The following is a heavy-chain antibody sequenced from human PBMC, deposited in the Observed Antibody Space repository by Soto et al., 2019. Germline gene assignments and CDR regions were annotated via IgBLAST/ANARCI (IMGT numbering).Heavy chain of an antibody. CDR2: ICGCGSTT. CDR1: GFNFNNYA. V-gene: IGHV3-23*01. Sequence: GGPLRLSCATSGFNFNNYAMSWVCQAPGERLSFFSFICGCGSTTYYAASVNCRFTISRGNSRNTVFLQMNTLGAEDTAIYYCATFMTVTGPGWGRDSEYWGQGSRVTV. D-gene: IGHD3-10*01. J-gene: IGHJ4*02. CDR3: ATFMTVTGPGWGRDSEY.